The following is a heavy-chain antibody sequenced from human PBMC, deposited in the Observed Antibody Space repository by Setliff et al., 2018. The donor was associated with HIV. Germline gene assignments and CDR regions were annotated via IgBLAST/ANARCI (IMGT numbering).Heavy chain of an antibody. CDR1: GFTFINYG. J-gene: IGHJ6*02. Sequence: PGESLKISCATSGFTFINYGMSWVRQAPGKGLEWVSSISPSGNTPHYADSVKGRFTISRDNSRNTLFLQMNSLRADDTAVYHCAKGIRRAVPGGYFYYYPVDVWGPGTTVTVSS. CDR3: AKGIRRAVPGGYFYYYPVDV. CDR2: ISPSGNTP. D-gene: IGHD6-19*01. V-gene: IGHV3-23*01.